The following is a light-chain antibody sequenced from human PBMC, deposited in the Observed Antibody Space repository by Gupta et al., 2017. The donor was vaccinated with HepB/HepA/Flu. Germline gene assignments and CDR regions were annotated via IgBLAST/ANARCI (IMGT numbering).Light chain of an antibody. CDR2: YVS. V-gene: IGLV2-14*01. CDR1: SSDVGGYNY. CDR3: SSYTSSSTLYV. Sequence: QSALTQPASVSGSPGQSITISCTGTSSDVGGYNYVSWYQQHPGKAPKLMIYYVSNRPSVFSNRFSGSKSGNTASLTISGLQAEDEADYYCSSYTSSSTLYVFGTGTKVTVL. J-gene: IGLJ1*01.